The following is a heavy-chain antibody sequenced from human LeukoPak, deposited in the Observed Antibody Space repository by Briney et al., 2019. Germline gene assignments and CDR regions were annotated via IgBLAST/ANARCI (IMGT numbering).Heavy chain of an antibody. CDR1: GGTFSSYA. J-gene: IGHJ5*02. CDR3: ARAPVDKVWFGP. Sequence: SVKVSCKASGGTFSSYAISWVRQAPGQGLEWMGGIIPIFGTANYAQKFQGRVTITADESTSTAYMELSSLRSEDTAVYYCARAPVDKVWFGPWGQGTLVTASS. D-gene: IGHD5-12*01. CDR2: IIPIFGTA. V-gene: IGHV1-69*01.